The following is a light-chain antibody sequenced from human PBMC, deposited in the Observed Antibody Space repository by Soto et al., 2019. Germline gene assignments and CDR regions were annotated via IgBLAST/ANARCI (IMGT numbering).Light chain of an antibody. CDR1: SSDGGAYNY. CDR3: SSYTSSSTLYV. CDR2: EVS. Sequence: QSVLTQPASVSGSPGQSITISCTGTSSDGGAYNYVSWYQQHPGKAPKLMIYEVSNRPSGVSNRFSGSKSGNTASLTISGLQAEDEADYYCSSYTSSSTLYVFGTGTKLPS. J-gene: IGLJ1*01. V-gene: IGLV2-14*01.